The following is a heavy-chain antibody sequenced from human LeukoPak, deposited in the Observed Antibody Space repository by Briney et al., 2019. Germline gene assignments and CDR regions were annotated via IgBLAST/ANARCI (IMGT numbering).Heavy chain of an antibody. CDR2: IYYSGST. J-gene: IGHJ4*02. CDR3: ARPSFAADYGGNGDHFDY. D-gene: IGHD4-23*01. CDR1: GGSISSSSYY. V-gene: IGHV4-39*01. Sequence: PSETLSLACTVSGGSISSSSYYWGWIRQPPGKGLEWIGSIYYSGSTYYNPSLKSRVTISVDTSKNQFSLKLSSVTAADTAVYYCARPSFAADYGGNGDHFDYWGQGTLVTVSS.